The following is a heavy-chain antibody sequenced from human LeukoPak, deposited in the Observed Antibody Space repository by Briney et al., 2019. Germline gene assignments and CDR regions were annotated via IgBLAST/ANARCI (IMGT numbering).Heavy chain of an antibody. CDR1: GFTFSRSA. Sequence: GGSLRLSCAASGFTFSRSAMTWVRQTPGKGLDWVSGISSSGNTYYADSVKGRFTISRDNSKNMLYLQMNSLRAEDTAVYYCVKGRISEDGLDFWGQGTLVTVSS. CDR3: VKGRISEDGLDF. D-gene: IGHD6-13*01. CDR2: ISSSGNT. J-gene: IGHJ4*02. V-gene: IGHV3-23*01.